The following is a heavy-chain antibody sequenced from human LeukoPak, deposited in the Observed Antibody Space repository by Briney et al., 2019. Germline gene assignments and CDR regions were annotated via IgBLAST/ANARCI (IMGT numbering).Heavy chain of an antibody. Sequence: VASVKVSCKASGYTFTSYGISWVRQAPGQGLEWMGWISAYNGNTNYAQKLQGRVTMTTDTSTSTAYMELRSLRSDDTAVYYCARGLQENLAWLQAFSAFDIWGQGTMVTVSS. J-gene: IGHJ3*02. CDR3: ARGLQENLAWLQAFSAFDI. CDR2: ISAYNGNT. V-gene: IGHV1-18*01. CDR1: GYTFTSYG. D-gene: IGHD6-19*01.